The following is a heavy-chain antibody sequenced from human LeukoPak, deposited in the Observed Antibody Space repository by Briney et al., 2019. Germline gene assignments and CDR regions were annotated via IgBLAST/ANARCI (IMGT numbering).Heavy chain of an antibody. Sequence: SETLSLTCTVSGGSISSYYWSWIRQPPGKGLEWIGFIFYSGTTNYNPSLKSRVTISVDTSKNQLSLKLSSVTAADTAVYYCARGGWNKFDYWGQGTLVTVSS. CDR2: IFYSGTT. CDR1: GGSISSYY. J-gene: IGHJ4*02. V-gene: IGHV4-59*01. D-gene: IGHD3-22*01. CDR3: ARGGWNKFDY.